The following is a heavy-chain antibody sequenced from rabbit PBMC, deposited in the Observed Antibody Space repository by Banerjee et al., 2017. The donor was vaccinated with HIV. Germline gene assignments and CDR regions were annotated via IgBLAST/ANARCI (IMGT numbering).Heavy chain of an antibody. D-gene: IGHD2-1*01. V-gene: IGHV1S40*01. CDR3: ARGSYNDYGDFKL. J-gene: IGHJ4*01. CDR1: GFSFSSGYW. CDR2: IYAGKGTA. Sequence: QSLEESGGDLVEPGASLTLTCTASGFSFSSGYWICWVRQAPGKGLEWIGCIYAGKGTAYYASWAKGRFTISKASSTTVTLQMTSLTAADTATYFCARGSYNDYGDFKLWGQGTLVTVS.